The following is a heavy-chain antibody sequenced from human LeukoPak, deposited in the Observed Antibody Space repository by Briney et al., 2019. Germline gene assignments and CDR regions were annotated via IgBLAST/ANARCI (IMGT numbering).Heavy chain of an antibody. D-gene: IGHD5-12*01. V-gene: IGHV3-15*01. Sequence: VGSLRLSCAASGFTFKTAYMNWVPQTPGRGLEWVALSRNDGRTTDHAAPVKDRFFISRDDSKNTLFLQMNSLQPDDTGIYYCTAGYSSAWHDHRWGQGTRVTVSS. CDR2: SRNDGRTT. J-gene: IGHJ5*02. CDR3: TAGYSSAWHDHR. CDR1: GFTFKTAY.